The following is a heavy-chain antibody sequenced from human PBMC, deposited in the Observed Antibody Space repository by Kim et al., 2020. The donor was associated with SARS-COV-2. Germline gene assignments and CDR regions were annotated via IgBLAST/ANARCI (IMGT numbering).Heavy chain of an antibody. D-gene: IGHD6-19*01. Sequence: ASVKVSCKAFGYIFTDDFIHWVRQAPGQGLESMGWINPHSGDTYFDQKFQGRVTLTGDTSISTAYMEIRGLRSDDTALYFCARAHSSDWYMNAFDVWVQG. J-gene: IGHJ3*01. CDR3: ARAHSSDWYMNAFDV. CDR2: INPHSGDT. V-gene: IGHV1-2*02. CDR1: GYIFTDDF.